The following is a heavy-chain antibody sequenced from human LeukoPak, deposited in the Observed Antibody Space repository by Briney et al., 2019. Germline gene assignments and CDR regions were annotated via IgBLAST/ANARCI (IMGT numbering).Heavy chain of an antibody. J-gene: IGHJ6*02. CDR1: GGTFSSYA. Sequence: ASVKVSCKASGGTFSSYAISWGRQAPGQGLEWMGRIIPILGIANYAQKFQGRVTITADKSTSTAYMELSSLRSEDPAVYYCARSYGSGSYYNAWYYGMDVWGQGTTVTASS. D-gene: IGHD3-10*01. CDR3: ARSYGSGSYYNAWYYGMDV. CDR2: IIPILGIA. V-gene: IGHV1-69*04.